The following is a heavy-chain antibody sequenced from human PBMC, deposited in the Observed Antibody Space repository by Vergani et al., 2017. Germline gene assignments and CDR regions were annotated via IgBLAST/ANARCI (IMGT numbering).Heavy chain of an antibody. CDR3: ATPEWVIPAAGGWFDP. D-gene: IGHD2-2*01. J-gene: IGHJ5*02. CDR2: ISYDGYRR. V-gene: IGHV3-30*03. CDR1: GFSFRGHG. Sequence: QVHLVESGGGVVQPGRSLTLSCVASGFSFRGHGMHWVRQAPGKGLEWVAIISYDGYRRYYGDFAKGRFIISGDSSKTVYLQMNSLRVEDTAMYYFATPEWVIPAAGGWFDPWGQGTLVTVSS.